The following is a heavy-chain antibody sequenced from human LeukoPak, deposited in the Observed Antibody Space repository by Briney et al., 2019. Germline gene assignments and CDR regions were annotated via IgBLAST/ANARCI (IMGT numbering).Heavy chain of an antibody. CDR3: ARGARGSSVNNDWFDP. Sequence: PSETLSLTCTVSGGSISNYYWSWIRQPPGKGLEWIGSIYYSGSTYYNPSLKSRVTISVDTSKNQFSLKLNSVTAADTAVYYCARGARGSSVNNDWFDPWGQGTLVTVSS. D-gene: IGHD1/OR15-1a*01. CDR1: GGSISNYY. J-gene: IGHJ5*02. CDR2: IYYSGST. V-gene: IGHV4-59*05.